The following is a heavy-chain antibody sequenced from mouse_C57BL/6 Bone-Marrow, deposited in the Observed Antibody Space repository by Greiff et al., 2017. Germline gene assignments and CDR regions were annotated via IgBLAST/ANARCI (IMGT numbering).Heavy chain of an antibody. CDR3: ARSRSGLRWFAY. CDR1: GFTFSSYT. J-gene: IGHJ3*01. D-gene: IGHD2-4*01. CDR2: ISGGGGNT. Sequence: EVKVVESGGGLVKPGGSLKLSCAASGFTFSSYTMSWVRPTPEKRLEWVATISGGGGNTYYPDSVKGRFTISRDNAKQTLYLQMSSLRSEYTALYYCARSRSGLRWFAYWGQGTLVTVSA. V-gene: IGHV5-9*01.